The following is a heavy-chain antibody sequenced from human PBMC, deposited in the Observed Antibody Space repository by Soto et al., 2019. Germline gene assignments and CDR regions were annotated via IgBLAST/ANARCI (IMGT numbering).Heavy chain of an antibody. D-gene: IGHD3-22*01. CDR2: IIPIFGTA. V-gene: IGHV1-69*13. CDR1: GGAFSSYS. J-gene: IGHJ4*02. CDR3: ARAYYYDSSGYSEFDY. Sequence: GASVNVSCKPSGGAFSSYSISWVREAPGHGLECMGGIIPIFGTANYAQKFQGRVTITADESTSTAYMELTSLRSEDTAVYYCARAYYYDSSGYSEFDYWGQGTLGTVSS.